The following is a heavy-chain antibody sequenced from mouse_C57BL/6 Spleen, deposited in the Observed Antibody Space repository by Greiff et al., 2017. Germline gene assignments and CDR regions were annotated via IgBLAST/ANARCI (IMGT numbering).Heavy chain of an antibody. CDR3: APFTTVVGYYFDY. V-gene: IGHV1-64*01. CDR1: GYTFTSYW. CDR2: IHPNSGST. Sequence: QVQLQQPGAELVKPGASVKLSCKASGYTFTSYWMHWVKQRPGQGLEWIGMIHPNSGSTNYNEKFKSKATLTVDKSSSTAYMQLSSLTSEDSAVYYCAPFTTVVGYYFDYWGQGTTLTVSS. J-gene: IGHJ2*01. D-gene: IGHD1-1*01.